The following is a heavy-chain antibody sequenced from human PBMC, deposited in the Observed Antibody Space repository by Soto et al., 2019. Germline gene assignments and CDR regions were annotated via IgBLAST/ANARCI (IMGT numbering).Heavy chain of an antibody. Sequence: GGSLRLSCSASGFTFSSYAMHWVRQAPGKGLEYVSAISSNGGSTYYADSVKGRFTISRDNSKNTLYLQMSSLRAEDTAVYYCVKGGVLNYDFWSGYAHWGQGTLVTVSS. D-gene: IGHD3-3*01. CDR2: ISSNGGST. CDR1: GFTFSSYA. CDR3: VKGGVLNYDFWSGYAH. J-gene: IGHJ4*02. V-gene: IGHV3-64D*08.